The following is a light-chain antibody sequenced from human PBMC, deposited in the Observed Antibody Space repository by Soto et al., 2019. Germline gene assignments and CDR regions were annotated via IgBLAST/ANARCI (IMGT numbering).Light chain of an antibody. Sequence: EIVLTQSPGTLSLSSGERATLSCRASQSVRSNYLAWYQQKPGQAPRLLIYGASSRATGIPDRFGGSGSGTGFSLTISRLEPEDCAVYYCQQYASSPLTFGGGTKVAIK. J-gene: IGKJ4*01. V-gene: IGKV3-20*01. CDR2: GAS. CDR1: QSVRSNY. CDR3: QQYASSPLT.